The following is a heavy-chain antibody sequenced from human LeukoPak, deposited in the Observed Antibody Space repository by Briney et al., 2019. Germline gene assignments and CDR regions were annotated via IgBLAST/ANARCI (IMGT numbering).Heavy chain of an antibody. CDR1: GGTFSSYA. Sequence: GASVKVSCKASGGTFSSYAISWMRQAPGLGLEWMGWIRGDNGNTNYAKKFQNRVTMTTDTSTNTVYMELRSLRGDDTAVYYCARSVNYYGSGSYDYWGQGTQVTVSS. J-gene: IGHJ4*02. CDR3: ARSVNYYGSGSYDY. D-gene: IGHD3-10*01. V-gene: IGHV1-18*01. CDR2: IRGDNGNT.